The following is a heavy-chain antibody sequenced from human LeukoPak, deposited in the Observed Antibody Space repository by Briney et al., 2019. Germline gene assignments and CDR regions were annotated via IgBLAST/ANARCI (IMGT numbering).Heavy chain of an antibody. V-gene: IGHV3-23*01. CDR2: ISDTGGYT. CDR1: GFTFSSHA. D-gene: IGHD4-17*01. J-gene: IGHJ4*02. CDR3: AKEPTERYGEGVADY. Sequence: GGSLRLSCAASGFTFSSHAMSWVRQAPGKGLEWVSAISDTGGYTYYGDSVEGRFTISRDNSKNTLYLQMNSLRAEDTAVYYCAKEPTERYGEGVADYWGQGTLVTVSS.